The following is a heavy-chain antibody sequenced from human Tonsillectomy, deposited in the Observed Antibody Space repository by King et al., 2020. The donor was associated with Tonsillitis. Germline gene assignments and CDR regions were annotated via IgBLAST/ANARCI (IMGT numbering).Heavy chain of an antibody. CDR1: GFTFMAYG. D-gene: IGHD3-10*01. Sequence: VQLVESGGGPVKPGGSLRLSCAASGFTFMAYGMNWVRQAPGKGLEWVSSISSSSAYRNYADSVKGRFTISRDNAKDSLYLQMNRLRAEDTAVYYCATALDGSGLVDVSWGQGTLVTVSS. J-gene: IGHJ5*02. CDR2: ISSSSAYR. CDR3: ATALDGSGLVDVS. V-gene: IGHV3-21*01.